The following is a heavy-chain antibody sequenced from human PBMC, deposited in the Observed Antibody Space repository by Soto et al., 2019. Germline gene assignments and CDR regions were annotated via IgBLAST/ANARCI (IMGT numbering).Heavy chain of an antibody. V-gene: IGHV4-4*02. CDR1: GGSFTSNNW. CDR3: ARYSSNWFQTEGMDV. CDR2: IYRTGST. D-gene: IGHD6-13*01. Sequence: SETLSLTCAVSGGSFTSNNWWTWVRQPPGQGLEWIGEIYRTGSTNHNPSLKSRVTISLDKSENQFSLKVTSLTAADTAVYYCARYSSNWFQTEGMDVWGQGTTVTVSS. J-gene: IGHJ6*02.